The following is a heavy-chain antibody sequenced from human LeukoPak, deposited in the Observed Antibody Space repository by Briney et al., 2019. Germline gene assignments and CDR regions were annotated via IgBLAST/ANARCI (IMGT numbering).Heavy chain of an antibody. Sequence: GGSLRLSCSASGFTFSSYAMHWVRQAPGKGLEYVAAISSNGGSTYYADSVKGRFTISRDNSKNTLYLQMSSLRAEDTAVYYCVKLPRGYSYGYVDYWGQGTLVTVSS. D-gene: IGHD5-18*01. CDR3: VKLPRGYSYGYVDY. CDR2: ISSNGGST. CDR1: GFTFSSYA. V-gene: IGHV3-64D*06. J-gene: IGHJ4*02.